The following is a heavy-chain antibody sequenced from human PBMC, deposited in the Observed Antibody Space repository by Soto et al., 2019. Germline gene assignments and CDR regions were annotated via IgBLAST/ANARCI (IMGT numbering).Heavy chain of an antibody. J-gene: IGHJ1*01. CDR1: GFTFSRYG. D-gene: IGHD1-26*01. V-gene: IGHV3-23*01. CDR2: VRSDGDTT. CDR3: AKGKGVGATPDGANC. Sequence: EVQVLESGGGLVQPGGSLRLSCAASGFTFSRYGMNWVRQAPGKGLEWVSGVRSDGDTTYNADSVKGRFTVSRDNFRNTVDLQMNNLRVEDTAVNYCAKGKGVGATPDGANCWAQGTLVTVSP.